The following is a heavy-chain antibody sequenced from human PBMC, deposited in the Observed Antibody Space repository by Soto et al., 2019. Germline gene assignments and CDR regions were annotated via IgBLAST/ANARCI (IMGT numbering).Heavy chain of an antibody. CDR2: IWYDGSNK. J-gene: IGHJ4*02. CDR3: ARDFSEGSGWYGEVPAGPADY. CDR1: GFTFSSYG. D-gene: IGHD6-19*01. V-gene: IGHV3-33*01. Sequence: GGSLRLSCAASGFTFSSYGMHWVRQAPGKGLEWVAVIWYDGSNKYYADSVKGRFTISRDNSKNTLYLQMNSLRAEDTAVYYCARDFSEGSGWYGEVPAGPADYWGQGTLVTVSS.